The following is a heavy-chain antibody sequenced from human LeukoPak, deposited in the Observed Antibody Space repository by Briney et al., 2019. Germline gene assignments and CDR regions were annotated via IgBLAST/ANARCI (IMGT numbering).Heavy chain of an antibody. J-gene: IGHJ4*02. Sequence: ASVTVSCKASGYTFTDYYLHWVRQAPGQGFEWMGWINPNSGDTNYAQKFQGRVTMTRDTSISTAHMEMSRLRSDDTAVYYCARANFLYCSSTTCLFDYWGQGTLVTVSS. CDR2: INPNSGDT. V-gene: IGHV1-2*02. CDR1: GYTFTDYY. CDR3: ARANFLYCSSTTCLFDY. D-gene: IGHD2-2*01.